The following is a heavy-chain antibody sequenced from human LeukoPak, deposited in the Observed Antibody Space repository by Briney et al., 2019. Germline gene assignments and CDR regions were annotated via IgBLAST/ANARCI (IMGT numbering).Heavy chain of an antibody. Sequence: GGSLRLSCAASGFIFNTYAMSWVRQAPGKGLEWVSAISGSAGSTYYADSVKGRFTISRDNSKNILYLQIHSLRAEDTAVYYCAKGKGSSSSSIDWWGQGTLVTVSS. CDR2: ISGSAGST. D-gene: IGHD2-15*01. J-gene: IGHJ4*02. CDR3: AKGKGSSSSSIDW. V-gene: IGHV3-23*01. CDR1: GFIFNTYA.